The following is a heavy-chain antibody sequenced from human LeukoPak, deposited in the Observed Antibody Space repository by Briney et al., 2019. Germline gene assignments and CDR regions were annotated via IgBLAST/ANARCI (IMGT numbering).Heavy chain of an antibody. Sequence: ASVKVSCKASGYTFTGHYIHWVRQAPGQGLEWMGWINPNSGGTNYQQKFQDRVTMTRDTSSSTVYMELSRLRSDDTAVYYCARDRGPDWWGSFDCWGQGTLVTVSS. D-gene: IGHD3-16*01. CDR2: INPNSGGT. CDR3: ARDRGPDWWGSFDC. J-gene: IGHJ4*02. V-gene: IGHV1-2*02. CDR1: GYTFTGHY.